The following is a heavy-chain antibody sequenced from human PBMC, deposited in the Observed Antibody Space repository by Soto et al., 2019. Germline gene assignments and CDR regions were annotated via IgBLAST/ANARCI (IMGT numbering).Heavy chain of an antibody. CDR1: GYTFTSYG. V-gene: IGHV1-18*01. Sequence: ASVKVSCKASGYTFTSYGISWVRQAPGQGLEWMGWISAYNGNTNYAQKLQGRVTMTTDTSTSTAYMELRSLRSDDTAVYYCARSALYFSSTSCYSGWFYFWGQGSLVTGSS. CDR2: ISAYNGNT. CDR3: ARSALYFSSTSCYSGWFYF. D-gene: IGHD2-2*01. J-gene: IGHJ4*02.